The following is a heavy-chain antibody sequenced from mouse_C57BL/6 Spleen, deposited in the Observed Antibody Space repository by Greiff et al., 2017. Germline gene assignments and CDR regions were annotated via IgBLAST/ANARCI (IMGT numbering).Heavy chain of an antibody. CDR2: IDPSDSET. CDR3: ARGNDYDYAMVY. D-gene: IGHD2-4*01. CDR1: GYTFTSYW. J-gene: IGHJ4*01. V-gene: IGHV1-52*01. Sequence: QVQLQQPGAELVRPGSSVKLSCKASGYTFTSYWMHWVKQRPIQGLEWIGNIDPSDSETHYNQKFKDKATLTVDKSSSTAYMQLSSLTSVDSAVYYCARGNDYDYAMVYWGQGASVTVSS.